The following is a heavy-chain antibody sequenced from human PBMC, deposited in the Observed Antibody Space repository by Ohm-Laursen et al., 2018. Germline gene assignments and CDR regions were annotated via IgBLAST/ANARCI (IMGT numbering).Heavy chain of an antibody. J-gene: IGHJ4*02. CDR3: ARDLGLVGTNWGYYFNC. CDR2: INPSGGST. D-gene: IGHD7-27*01. V-gene: IGHV1-46*01. CDR1: AYTFTSHY. Sequence: ATVTISCNASAYTFTSHYIHWVRQAPGQGLEWMGIINPSGGSTKYAQKFQGRVTMTRDTSTSTVYMEMSSLRSEDTAVYYCARDLGLVGTNWGYYFNCWGQGTLVTVSS.